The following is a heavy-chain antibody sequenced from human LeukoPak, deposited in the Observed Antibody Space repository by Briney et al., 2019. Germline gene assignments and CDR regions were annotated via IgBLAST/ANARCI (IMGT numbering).Heavy chain of an antibody. CDR1: GASLTDYY. Sequence: PSETLSLTCAVYGASLTDYYWSXXRQPPGKGXXXXGEIXXXGVTKYNPSLKGRVTISRDMSKNQFSLDLTSVPAADTALYYCATTSQLGSYNWFDPWGQGTLVTVSS. CDR2: IXXXGVT. V-gene: IGHV4-34*01. CDR3: ATTSQLGSYNWFDP. J-gene: IGHJ5*02. D-gene: IGHD1-1*01.